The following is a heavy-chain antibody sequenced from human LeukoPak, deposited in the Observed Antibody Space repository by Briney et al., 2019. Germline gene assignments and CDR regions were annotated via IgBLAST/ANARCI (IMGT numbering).Heavy chain of an antibody. Sequence: PSETLSLTCTVSGGSISSYYWSWIRQPPGKGPEWIGYIYYSGSTNYNPSLKSRVTISVDTSKNQFSLKLSSVTAADTAVYYCAREMEGEEVTTGYYCYYMDVWGKGTTVTVSS. CDR1: GGSISSYY. CDR3: AREMEGEEVTTGYYCYYMDV. V-gene: IGHV4-59*01. D-gene: IGHD4-17*01. J-gene: IGHJ6*03. CDR2: IYYSGST.